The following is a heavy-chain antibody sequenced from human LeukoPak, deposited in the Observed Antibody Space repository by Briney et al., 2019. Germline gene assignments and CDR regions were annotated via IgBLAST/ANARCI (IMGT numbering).Heavy chain of an antibody. D-gene: IGHD3-10*02. V-gene: IGHV4-4*07. CDR1: GGSISSYY. CDR3: ARGRFYGPGVKLVNWFDP. Sequence: PSETLSLTCTVSGGSISSYYWSWIRQPAGKGLEWIGRIYTSGSTNYNPSLKSRVTMSVDTSKNQFSLKLSSVTAADTAVYYCARGRFYGPGVKLVNWFDPWGQGTLVTVSS. J-gene: IGHJ5*02. CDR2: IYTSGST.